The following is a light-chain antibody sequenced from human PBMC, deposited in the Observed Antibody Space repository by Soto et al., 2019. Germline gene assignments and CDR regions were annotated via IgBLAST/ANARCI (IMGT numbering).Light chain of an antibody. CDR3: QHYNNWLGT. J-gene: IGKJ4*01. V-gene: IGKV3-15*01. CDR1: QAISSN. CDR2: GAS. Sequence: EILMTQSPATLSVSRGERATLCCRANQAISSNLAWYQQKPGQAPGLLIYGASTRATGIPDRFSGSGSGTEFTLTISSLQSEDFAVYYCQHYNNWLGTFGGGTKVDIK.